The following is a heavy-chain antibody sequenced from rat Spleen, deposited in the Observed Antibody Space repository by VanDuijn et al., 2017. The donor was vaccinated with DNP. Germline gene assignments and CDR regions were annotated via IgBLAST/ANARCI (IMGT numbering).Heavy chain of an antibody. D-gene: IGHD5-1*01. Sequence: EVKLVESGGGLVQPGRSLKISCEASGLNFSAYWMGWVRQAPGRGLEWIGEIKEDSSIINHNPSPKDRFTISRDNAQNSLYLQMNNLGSEDTAIYYCVTRGTGSDNWFAYWGQGTLVTVSS. V-gene: IGHV4-2*01. J-gene: IGHJ3*01. CDR3: VTRGTGSDNWFAY. CDR1: GLNFSAYW. CDR2: IKEDSSII.